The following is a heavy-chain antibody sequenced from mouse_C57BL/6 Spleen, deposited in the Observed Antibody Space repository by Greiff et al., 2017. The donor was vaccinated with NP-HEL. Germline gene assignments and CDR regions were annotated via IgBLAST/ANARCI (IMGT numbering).Heavy chain of an antibody. CDR2: IWSGGST. D-gene: IGHD2-4*01. J-gene: IGHJ4*01. CDR3: ASLYDYDSYYAMDY. V-gene: IGHV2-2*01. Sequence: QLKQSGPGLVQPSQSLSITCTVSGFSLTSYGVHWVRQSPGKGLEWLGVIWSGGSTDYKAAFISRLSISKDNSKSQVFIKMNSLQADDTAIYYCASLYDYDSYYAMDYWGQGTLVTVSS. CDR1: GFSLTSYG.